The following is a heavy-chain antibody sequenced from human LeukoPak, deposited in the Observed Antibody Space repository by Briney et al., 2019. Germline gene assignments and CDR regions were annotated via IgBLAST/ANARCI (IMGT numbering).Heavy chain of an antibody. D-gene: IGHD5-12*01. V-gene: IGHV1-2*02. CDR1: GYTFTGFY. CDR2: INPNSGGT. Sequence: ASVKVSCKASGYTFTGFYIHWVRQAPGQGLEWMGWINPNSGGTNYAQKFQGRATMTRDSSISTAYMELSRLSSDDTAVYYCATARDILTTISVGGFDYWGQGTLVTVSS. CDR3: ATARDILTTISVGGFDY. J-gene: IGHJ4*02.